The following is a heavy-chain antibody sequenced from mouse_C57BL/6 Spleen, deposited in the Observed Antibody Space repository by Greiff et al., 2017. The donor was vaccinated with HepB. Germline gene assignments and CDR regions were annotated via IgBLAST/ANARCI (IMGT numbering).Heavy chain of an antibody. CDR2: IYPGDGDT. CDR1: GYAFSSYW. V-gene: IGHV1-80*01. Sequence: VMLVESGAELVKPGASVKISCKASGYAFSSYWMNWVKQRPGKGLEWIGQIYPGDGDTNYNGKFKGKATLTADKSSSTAYMQLSSLTSEDSAVYFCARRDYGRTWFAYWGQGTLVTVSA. CDR3: ARRDYGRTWFAY. J-gene: IGHJ3*01. D-gene: IGHD1-1*01.